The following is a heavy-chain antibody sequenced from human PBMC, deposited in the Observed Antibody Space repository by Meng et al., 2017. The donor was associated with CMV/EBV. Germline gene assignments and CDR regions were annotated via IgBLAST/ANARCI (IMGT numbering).Heavy chain of an antibody. D-gene: IGHD1-26*01. CDR2: ISSSGSTI. V-gene: IGHV3-11*01. CDR1: GFTFSDYY. J-gene: IGHJ4*02. CDR3: AKVGSGSYWYYFDY. Sequence: GESLKISCAASGFTFSDYYMSWIRQAPGKGLEWVSYISSSGSTIYYADSVKGRFTISRDNAKNSLYLQMNSLRAEDTAVYYCAKVGSGSYWYYFDYWGQGTLVTVSS.